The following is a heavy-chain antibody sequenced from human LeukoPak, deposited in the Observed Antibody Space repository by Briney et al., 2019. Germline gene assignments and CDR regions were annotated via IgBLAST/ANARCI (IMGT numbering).Heavy chain of an antibody. V-gene: IGHV3-7*01. D-gene: IGHD6-13*01. Sequence: GGSLRLSCAASGFNFNNYWMSWLRQAPGKGLEWVANIKDDGSEEYYVDSVKGRFTIVRDNAYNSLYLQMNSLRAEDTAVYYCAREVGGPSSSWIDYWGQGTLVTASS. CDR2: IKDDGSEE. CDR3: AREVGGPSSSWIDY. CDR1: GFNFNNYW. J-gene: IGHJ4*02.